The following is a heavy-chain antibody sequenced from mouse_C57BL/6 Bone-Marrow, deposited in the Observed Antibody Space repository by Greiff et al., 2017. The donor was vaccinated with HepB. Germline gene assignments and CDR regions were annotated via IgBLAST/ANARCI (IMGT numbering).Heavy chain of an antibody. J-gene: IGHJ2*01. Sequence: VQLQQPGAELVRPGTSVKVSCKASGYTFTSYWMHWVKQRPGQGLEWIGVIDPSDSYTNYNQKFKGKATLTVDTSSSTAYMQLSSLTSEDSAVYYCASPDGYSFDYWGQCNTLTVFS. D-gene: IGHD2-3*01. CDR3: ASPDGYSFDY. CDR1: GYTFTSYW. CDR2: IDPSDSYT. V-gene: IGHV1-59*01.